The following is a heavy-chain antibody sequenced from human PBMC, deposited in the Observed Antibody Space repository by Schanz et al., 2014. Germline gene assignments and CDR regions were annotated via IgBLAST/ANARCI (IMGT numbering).Heavy chain of an antibody. CDR1: GFIFSYYT. CDR3: ARDLAGGGNDV. J-gene: IGHJ4*02. D-gene: IGHD2-15*01. CDR2: ISDDGSRR. Sequence: QVELVESGGGVVQPGRSLRLSCAASGFIFSYYTIHWVRQAPGKGLEWVAVISDDGSRRHYADFVTGRFTISRDNSKDTVYLQMNSLRADDTAVYYCARDLAGGGNDVWGQGTLVTVSS. V-gene: IGHV3-30*04.